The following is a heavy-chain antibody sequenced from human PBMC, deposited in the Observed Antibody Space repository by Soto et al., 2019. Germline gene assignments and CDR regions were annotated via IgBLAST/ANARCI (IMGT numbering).Heavy chain of an antibody. CDR3: ARPRVEMATIDAFDI. J-gene: IGHJ3*02. CDR2: IYPGDSDT. Sequence: ESLKISCKGSGYSFTSYWISWVRQMPGKGLEWMGIIYPGDSDTRYSPSFQGQVTISADKSISTAYLQWSSLKASDTAMYYCARPRVEMATIDAFDIWGQGTMVTVSS. D-gene: IGHD5-12*01. CDR1: GYSFTSYW. V-gene: IGHV5-51*01.